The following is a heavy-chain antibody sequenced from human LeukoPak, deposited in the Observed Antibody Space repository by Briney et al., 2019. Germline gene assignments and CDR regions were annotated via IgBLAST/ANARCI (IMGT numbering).Heavy chain of an antibody. CDR1: GGSISSSSYY. Sequence: SETLSLTCTVSGGSISSSSYYLGWIRQPPGKGLEWIGSIYYSGNTYYNPSLKSRVTISVDTSKNQFSLKLSSVTAADTAVYYCASQGVGYDFWSGYSGGSTPPRDYWGQGTLVTVSS. CDR2: IYYSGNT. CDR3: ASQGVGYDFWSGYSGGSTPPRDY. V-gene: IGHV4-39*01. J-gene: IGHJ4*02. D-gene: IGHD3-3*01.